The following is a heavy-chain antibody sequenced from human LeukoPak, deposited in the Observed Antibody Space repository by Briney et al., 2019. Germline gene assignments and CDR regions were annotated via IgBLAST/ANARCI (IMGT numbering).Heavy chain of an antibody. D-gene: IGHD2-2*01. V-gene: IGHV3-53*01. CDR2: IYSGGST. CDR1: GFTVSSNY. Sequence: GGSLRLSCAASGFTVSSNYMSWVRQAPGKGLEWVSVIYSGGSTYYADSVKGRFTISRDNSKNTLYLQMNSLRAEDTAVYYCARVDSFLWGGEYCSSTSCYSSAFDTWGQGTMVTVSS. J-gene: IGHJ3*02. CDR3: ARVDSFLWGGEYCSSTSCYSSAFDT.